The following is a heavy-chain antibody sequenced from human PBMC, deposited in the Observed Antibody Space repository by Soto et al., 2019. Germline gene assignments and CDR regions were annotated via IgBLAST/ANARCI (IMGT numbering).Heavy chain of an antibody. V-gene: IGHV3-23*04. CDR3: AKEVSLGSTVDLGY. CDR1: GFTFGGFY. J-gene: IGHJ4*02. CDR2: ISGSGGST. D-gene: IGHD7-27*01. Sequence: VQLVESGGGSVKPGGSLRLSCAASGFTFGGFYMGWIRQAPGRGLEWVSTISGSGGSTYYADAVKGRFTISRDNSMGTLYLQMKSLRVEDTAIYYCAKEVSLGSTVDLGYWGQGTLVTVSS.